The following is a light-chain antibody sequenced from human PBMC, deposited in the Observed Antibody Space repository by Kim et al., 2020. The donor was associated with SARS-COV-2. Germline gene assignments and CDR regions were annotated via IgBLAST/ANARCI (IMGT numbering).Light chain of an antibody. Sequence: SVGDGSSMPSRARRGIGRDLARYQRKPGKPPELLSYAASTLQSGVPSRFSGSGSETDFTITIASLQPEDFATCSCQQLHTYTITFGPGTKVDI. CDR3: QQLHTYTIT. CDR1: RGIGRD. CDR2: AAS. V-gene: IGKV1-9*01. J-gene: IGKJ3*01.